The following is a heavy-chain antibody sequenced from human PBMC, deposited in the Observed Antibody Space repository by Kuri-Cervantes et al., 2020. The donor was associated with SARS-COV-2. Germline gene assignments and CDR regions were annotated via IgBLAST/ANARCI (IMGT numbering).Heavy chain of an antibody. CDR1: CGTFSSCT. J-gene: IGHJ4*02. CDR2: IITIFGTA. CDR3: ARDPDFHSRSWYRTMDY. Sequence: SLKVSCKASCGTFSSCTISCVGQAPGQGLEWMGGIITIFGTANYAQKFQGRLTITSDECTSTAYMELRSLRSADTAVYYCARDPDFHSRSWYRTMDYWGQGTLVTVSS. D-gene: IGHD6-13*01. V-gene: IGHV1-69*13.